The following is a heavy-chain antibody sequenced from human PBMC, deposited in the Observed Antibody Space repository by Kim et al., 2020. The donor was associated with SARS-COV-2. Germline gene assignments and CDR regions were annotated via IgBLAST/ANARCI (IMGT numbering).Heavy chain of an antibody. CDR1: GFIFSDYA. Sequence: GGSLRLSCAASGFIFSDYAMTWVRQAPGKGLEWVSGISGSGFDTYYADSVKGRFTISRDNSKNTLYLQMSSLRAEDTAVYYCANIDHYYYYRLDVWGQGTTVSVSS. CDR3: ANIDHYYYYRLDV. J-gene: IGHJ6*02. CDR2: ISGSGFDT. V-gene: IGHV3-23*01. D-gene: IGHD1-26*01.